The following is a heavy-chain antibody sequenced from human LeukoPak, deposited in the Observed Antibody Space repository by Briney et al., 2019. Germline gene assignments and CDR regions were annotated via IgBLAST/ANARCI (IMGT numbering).Heavy chain of an antibody. CDR1: GGSISSYY. J-gene: IGHJ3*02. CDR3: AIAVAGTGAAFDI. V-gene: IGHV4-59*01. D-gene: IGHD6-19*01. CDR2: IYYSGST. Sequence: PSETLSLTCTVSGGSISSYYWSWIRQPPGKGLEWLGYIYYSGSTNYNPSLKSRVTISVDTSKNQFSLKLSSVTAADTAVYYCAIAVAGTGAAFDIWGQGTMVTVSS.